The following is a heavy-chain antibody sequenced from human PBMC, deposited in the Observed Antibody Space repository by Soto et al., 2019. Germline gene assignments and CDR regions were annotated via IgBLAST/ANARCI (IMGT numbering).Heavy chain of an antibody. CDR3: ARRYDFWGGYTDAFDI. Sequence: QVQLVQSGAEVKKPGSSVKVSCKASGGTFSSYAISWVRQAPGQGLEWMGGIIPIFGTANYAQKFQRRDTMTADESTSTANMEMSSLRSEDTAVYYCARRYDFWGGYTDAFDIWGHGTMVTVSS. V-gene: IGHV1-69*01. CDR2: IIPIFGTA. J-gene: IGHJ3*02. CDR1: GGTFSSYA. D-gene: IGHD3-3*01.